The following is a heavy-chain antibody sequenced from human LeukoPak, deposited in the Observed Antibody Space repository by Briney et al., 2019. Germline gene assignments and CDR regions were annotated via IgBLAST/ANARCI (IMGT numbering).Heavy chain of an antibody. CDR3: ARKNVDVFWGGFFWFDP. CDR1: GFTFSSYG. Sequence: GGSLRLSCAASGFTFSSYGMHWVRQAPGKGLEWVAVIWYDGSNKYYADSVKGRFTISRDNSKNTLYLQMNSLRAEDTAVYYCARKNVDVFWGGFFWFDPGGREPRVTVS. J-gene: IGHJ5*02. V-gene: IGHV3-33*01. D-gene: IGHD3-3*01. CDR2: IWYDGSNK.